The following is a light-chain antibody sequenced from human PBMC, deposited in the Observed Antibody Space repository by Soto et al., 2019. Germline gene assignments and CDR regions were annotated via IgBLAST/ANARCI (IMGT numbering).Light chain of an antibody. CDR2: EGS. J-gene: IGLJ3*02. V-gene: IGLV2-23*01. CDR3: CSYAGVGRV. Sequence: QSALTQPASVSGSPGQSITISCTGTSSDVGSYNLVSWYQQHPGKAPKLMIYEGSKRPSGVSNRFSGSKSGNTASLTISGLQAEDEADYYCCSYAGVGRVFGGGTQLTVL. CDR1: SSDVGSYNL.